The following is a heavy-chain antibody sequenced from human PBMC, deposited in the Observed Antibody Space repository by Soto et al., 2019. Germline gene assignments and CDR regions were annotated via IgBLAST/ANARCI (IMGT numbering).Heavy chain of an antibody. CDR3: ARRQNDSWSGSHCGMDV. Sequence: LGESLKISCKGSGYSFTNYWIGWVRQMPGKGLEWMGIIYPGDSHTTYSPSFQGQVTISADKSISTVYLQWSSLKAADTAMYYWARRQNDSWSGSHCGMDVWGQGTTVTVSS. J-gene: IGHJ6*02. CDR2: IYPGDSHT. V-gene: IGHV5-51*01. CDR1: GYSFTNYW. D-gene: IGHD3-3*01.